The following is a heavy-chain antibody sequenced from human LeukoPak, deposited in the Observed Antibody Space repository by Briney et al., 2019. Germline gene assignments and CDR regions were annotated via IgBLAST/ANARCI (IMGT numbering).Heavy chain of an antibody. CDR1: GFTFRSYW. V-gene: IGHV3-74*01. D-gene: IGHD3-16*01. Sequence: GGSLRLSCAASGFTFRSYWMHWVRQAPGKGLVWVSRINSDGSSTSYADSVKGRFTISRDNAKNTLYLQMNSLRAEDTAVYYCAKDWGDLSFYFDYWGQGTLVTVSS. CDR2: INSDGSST. CDR3: AKDWGDLSFYFDY. J-gene: IGHJ4*02.